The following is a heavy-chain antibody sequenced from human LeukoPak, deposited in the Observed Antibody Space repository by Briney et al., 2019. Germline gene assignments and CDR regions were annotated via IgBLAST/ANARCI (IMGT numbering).Heavy chain of an antibody. J-gene: IGHJ5*02. D-gene: IGHD6-13*01. CDR2: INHSGTT. CDR3: AKAPSSRWYAGWLDP. CDR1: GGSFSDYN. Sequence: SETLSLTCAVYGGSFSDYNWSWIRQTPGKGLEWIGQINHSGTTNYNPSLTRRLTISIDTSKNQFSLKLSSVTAADTAVYFCAKAPSSRWYAGWLDPWGQGTLVAVSS. V-gene: IGHV4-34*01.